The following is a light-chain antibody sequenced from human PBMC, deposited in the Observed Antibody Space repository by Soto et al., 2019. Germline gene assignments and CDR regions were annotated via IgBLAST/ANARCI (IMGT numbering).Light chain of an antibody. CDR3: QVWDSGKVV. V-gene: IGLV3-21*04. Sequence: SYELTQPPSVSVAPGKTARITCGGNNIGSKSVHWYQQKPGQAPVLVIYYDSDRPSGIPERFSASNSGNTATLTISRVEAGDEADYYCQVWDSGKVVFGGGTKLTVL. CDR2: YDS. CDR1: NIGSKS. J-gene: IGLJ3*02.